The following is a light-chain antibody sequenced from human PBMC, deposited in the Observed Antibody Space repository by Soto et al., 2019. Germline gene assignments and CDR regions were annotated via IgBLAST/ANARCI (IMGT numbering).Light chain of an antibody. CDR1: RGHSSYA. CDR2: LNSDGSH. CDR3: QTWGTGWV. Sequence: QLVLTQSPSASASLGASVKLTCTLSRGHSSYAIAWHQQQPEKGPRYLMKLNSDGSHSKGDGIPDRFSGSSSGAERYLTISSLQSEDEADYYCQTWGTGWVFGGGTKVTVL. J-gene: IGLJ3*02. V-gene: IGLV4-69*01.